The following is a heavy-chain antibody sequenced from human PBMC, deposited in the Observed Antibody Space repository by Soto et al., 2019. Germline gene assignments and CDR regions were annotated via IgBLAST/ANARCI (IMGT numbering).Heavy chain of an antibody. CDR3: ARDHLYCTELNRLRGYYGRDV. J-gene: IGHJ6*04. D-gene: IGHD1-26*01. V-gene: IGHV3-30*04. CDR1: GFTFYTYA. CDR2: ISFDGRNT. Sequence: GGSLRLSFEASGFTFYTYAFHWVRQAPGKGLEWVAVISFDGRNTYYADSAKGRFTFSRDNSKNTVYLQLNSLRPEDTAVYFCARDHLYCTELNRLRGYYGRDVWGKGTTVTVSS.